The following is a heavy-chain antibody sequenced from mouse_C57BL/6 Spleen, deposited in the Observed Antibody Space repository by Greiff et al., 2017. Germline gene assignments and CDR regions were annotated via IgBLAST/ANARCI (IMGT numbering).Heavy chain of an antibody. Sequence: VQLKESGGGLVKPGGSLKLSCAASGFTFSSYAMSWVRQTPEKRLEWVATISDGGSYTYYPDNVKGRFTISRDNAKNNLYLQMSHLKSEDTAMYYCARYYYGSSQAWFAYWGQGTLVTVSA. CDR2: ISDGGSYT. CDR1: GFTFSSYA. J-gene: IGHJ3*01. CDR3: ARYYYGSSQAWFAY. V-gene: IGHV5-4*01. D-gene: IGHD1-1*01.